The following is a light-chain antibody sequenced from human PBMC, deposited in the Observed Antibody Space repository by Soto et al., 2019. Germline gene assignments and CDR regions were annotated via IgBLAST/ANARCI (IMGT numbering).Light chain of an antibody. CDR2: EVS. CDR1: SSDVGGFNY. J-gene: IGLJ2*01. V-gene: IGLV2-14*01. Sequence: ALTQPASVSGSPGQSITISCTGTSSDVGGFNYVSWYQHHPDKAPKLMIYEVSNRPSGVSNRFSGSKSGNTASLTISGLQAEDEADYYCSSYTTSSTLVVFGGGTKLTVL. CDR3: SSYTTSSTLVV.